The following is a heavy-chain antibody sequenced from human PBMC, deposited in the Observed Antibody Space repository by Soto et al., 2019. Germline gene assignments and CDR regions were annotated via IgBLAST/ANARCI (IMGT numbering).Heavy chain of an antibody. V-gene: IGHV3-30*18. CDR2: ISYDGSNK. D-gene: IGHD3-22*01. CDR3: AKAGYYDSTGYSGYFQH. CDR1: GFTFSSYG. J-gene: IGHJ1*01. Sequence: QVQLVESGGGVVQPGRSLRLSCAASGFTFSSYGMQWVRQAPGKGLEWVAVISYDGSNKYYADSVKGRFTISRDNSKNTLYLQMNSLRAEDTAVYYCAKAGYYDSTGYSGYFQHWGQATLVTVSS.